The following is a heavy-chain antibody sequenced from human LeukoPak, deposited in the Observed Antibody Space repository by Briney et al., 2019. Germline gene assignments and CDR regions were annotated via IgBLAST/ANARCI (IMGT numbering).Heavy chain of an antibody. J-gene: IGHJ6*03. Sequence: ASVKVSCKASDYTFTSYGISCVRQDPGQGLEWMGWISTYNVHTNYTQKFQGRLTLTTDPSTSTAYMELRNLRSDDTAVYYCARDTFTNGYYGAYYYYMDVWGQGTTVTVSS. CDR2: ISTYNVHT. CDR1: DYTFTSYG. CDR3: ARDTFTNGYYGAYYYYMDV. V-gene: IGHV1-18*01. D-gene: IGHD2-8*01.